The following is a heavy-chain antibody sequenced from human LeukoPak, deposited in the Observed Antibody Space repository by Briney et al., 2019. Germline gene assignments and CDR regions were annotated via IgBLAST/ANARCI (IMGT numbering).Heavy chain of an antibody. Sequence: PGGSLRLSCAASGFTFYDYGMSWVRHAPGKGLEWVSGINWNGGRTDYADSVKGRFTISRDNAKNSLYLQMNSLRAEDTALYYCARVNGDDFDYWGQGTLVTVSS. CDR3: ARVNGDDFDY. V-gene: IGHV3-20*04. J-gene: IGHJ4*02. CDR2: INWNGGRT. CDR1: GFTFYDYG. D-gene: IGHD4-17*01.